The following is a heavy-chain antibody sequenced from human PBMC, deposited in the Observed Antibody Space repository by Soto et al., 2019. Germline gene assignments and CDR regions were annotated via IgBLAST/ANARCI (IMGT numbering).Heavy chain of an antibody. V-gene: IGHV4-31*03. CDR2: IYYSGST. Sequence: QVQLQESGPGLVKPSETLSLICTVSGGSVRSGSYYWSWIRQPPGKGLEWIGYIYYSGSTYYNPFLKSRVTISVDTSKNQFSLKLSSVTAADTAVYYCARDRYDSSGAPYYFDYWGQGTLVTVSS. CDR1: GGSVRSGSYY. D-gene: IGHD3-22*01. J-gene: IGHJ4*02. CDR3: ARDRYDSSGAPYYFDY.